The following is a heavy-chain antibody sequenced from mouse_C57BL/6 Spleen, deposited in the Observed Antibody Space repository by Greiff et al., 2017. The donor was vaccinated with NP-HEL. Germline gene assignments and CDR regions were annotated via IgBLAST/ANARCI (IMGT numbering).Heavy chain of an antibody. Sequence: EVQLVESGGGLVQPKGSLKLSCAASGFSFNTYAMNWVRQAPGKGLEWVARIRSKSNNYATYYADSVKDRFTISRDDSESMLYLQMNNLKTEDTAMYYCVRSGIYYAMDYWGQGTSVTVSS. CDR3: VRSGIYYAMDY. D-gene: IGHD1-1*02. CDR1: GFSFNTYA. J-gene: IGHJ4*01. V-gene: IGHV10-1*01. CDR2: IRSKSNNYAT.